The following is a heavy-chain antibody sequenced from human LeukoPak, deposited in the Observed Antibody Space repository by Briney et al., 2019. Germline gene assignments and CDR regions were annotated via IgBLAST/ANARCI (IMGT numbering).Heavy chain of an antibody. V-gene: IGHV3-23*01. D-gene: IGHD2/OR15-2a*01. CDR3: AKDSAKKYDDY. CDR1: GFTFSSYS. CDR2: ISGSDGST. J-gene: IGHJ4*02. Sequence: GGSLRLSCAASGFTFSSYSMSWVRQAPGKGLEWVSGISGSDGSTNYADSVKGRFTISRENSKNTLYLQMNSLRAEDTAVYYCAKDSAKKYDDYWGQGTLVTVSS.